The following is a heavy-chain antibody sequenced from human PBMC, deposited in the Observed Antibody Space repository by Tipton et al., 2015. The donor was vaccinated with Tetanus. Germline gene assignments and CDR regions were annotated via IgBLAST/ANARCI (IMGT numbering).Heavy chain of an antibody. CDR3: AKERPRNNDFWSGYSHYYYGMDV. D-gene: IGHD3-3*01. CDR2: ISGSGGST. V-gene: IGHV3-23*01. Sequence: SLRLSCAASGFTFSSYAMHWVRQAPGKGLEWVSAISGSGGSTYYADSVKGRFTISRDNSKNALYLQMNSLRAEDTAVYYCAKERPRNNDFWSGYSHYYYGMDVWGQGTTVTVSS. J-gene: IGHJ6*02. CDR1: GFTFSSYA.